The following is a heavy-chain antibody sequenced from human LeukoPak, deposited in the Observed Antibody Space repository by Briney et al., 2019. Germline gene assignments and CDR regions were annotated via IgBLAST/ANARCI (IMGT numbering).Heavy chain of an antibody. CDR2: IYTSGST. CDR3: ARTMAGGYYYMDV. J-gene: IGHJ6*03. V-gene: IGHV4-61*02. CDR1: VGSISSGSYY. Sequence: PSETLSLTCTVSVGSISSGSYYWSWIRQPAGKGLEWIGRIYTSGSTNYNPSLKSRLTISVDTSKNQFSLKLSSVTAADTAVYYCARTMAGGYYYMDVWGKGTTVTISS. D-gene: IGHD2-8*01.